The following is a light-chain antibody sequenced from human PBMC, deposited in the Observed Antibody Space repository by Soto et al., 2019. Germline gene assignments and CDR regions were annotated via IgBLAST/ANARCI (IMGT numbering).Light chain of an antibody. Sequence: DIQMTQSPSSLSASVEDRVIITCRASQSISNHLNWYQQKPGKAPKLLIFAASSLQSGVPSRFSGSRSGPDFTLTVSSLQPEDFATHYCQQSYSSPPTFGQGTKVDIK. V-gene: IGKV1-39*01. CDR2: AAS. J-gene: IGKJ1*01. CDR1: QSISNH. CDR3: QQSYSSPPT.